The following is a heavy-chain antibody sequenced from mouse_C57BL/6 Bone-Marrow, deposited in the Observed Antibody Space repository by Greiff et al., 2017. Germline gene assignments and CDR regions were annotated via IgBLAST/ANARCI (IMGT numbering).Heavy chain of an antibody. CDR1: GYSFTDYN. Sequence: VQLKESGPELVKPGASVKISCKASGYSFTDYNMNWVKQSNGKSLEWIGVINPNYGTTSYNQKFKGKATLTVDQSSSTAYMQLNSLTSEDSAVYYCARSGYGRSSGFAYWGQGTLVTVAA. J-gene: IGHJ3*01. CDR3: ARSGYGRSSGFAY. D-gene: IGHD1-1*01. CDR2: INPNYGTT. V-gene: IGHV1-39*01.